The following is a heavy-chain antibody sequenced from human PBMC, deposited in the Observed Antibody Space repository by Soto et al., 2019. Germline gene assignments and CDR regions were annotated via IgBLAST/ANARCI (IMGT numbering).Heavy chain of an antibody. CDR1: GFTFSSYG. J-gene: IGHJ6*02. Sequence: QVQLVESGGGVVQPGRSLRLSCAASGFTFSSYGMHWVRQAPGKGLEWVAVIWYDGSNKYYADSVKGRFTISRDNSKNTLYLQMNSLRGEDTAVYYCARDPDYGDYYYFGMDVWGQGTTVTVSS. D-gene: IGHD4-17*01. V-gene: IGHV3-33*01. CDR3: ARDPDYGDYYYFGMDV. CDR2: IWYDGSNK.